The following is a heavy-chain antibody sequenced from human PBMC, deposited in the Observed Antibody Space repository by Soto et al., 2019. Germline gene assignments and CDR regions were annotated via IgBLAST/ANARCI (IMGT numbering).Heavy chain of an antibody. V-gene: IGHV4-34*01. CDR2: INHSGST. CDR3: ASNNYYDSSGPKALPFDY. CDR1: GGSFSGYY. D-gene: IGHD3-22*01. J-gene: IGHJ4*02. Sequence: PSETLSLTCAVYGGSFSGYYWSWIRQPPGKGLEWIGEINHSGSTNYNPSLKSRVTISVDTSKNQFSLKLSSVTAADTAVYYCASNNYYDSSGPKALPFDYWGQGTLVTVS.